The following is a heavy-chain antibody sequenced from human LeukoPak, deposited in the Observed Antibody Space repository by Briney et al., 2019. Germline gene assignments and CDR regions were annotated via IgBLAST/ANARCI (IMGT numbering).Heavy chain of an antibody. J-gene: IGHJ4*02. V-gene: IGHV1-69*13. CDR3: ARVRDFWSGSSGYYFDY. CDR1: GGTFSSYA. Sequence: ASVKVSCKASGGTFSSYAISWVRQAPGQGLEWMGGIIPIFGTANYAQKFQGRVTITADESTSTAYMELSSLRSEDTAVYYCARVRDFWSGSSGYYFDYWGQGTLVTVSS. CDR2: IIPIFGTA. D-gene: IGHD3-3*01.